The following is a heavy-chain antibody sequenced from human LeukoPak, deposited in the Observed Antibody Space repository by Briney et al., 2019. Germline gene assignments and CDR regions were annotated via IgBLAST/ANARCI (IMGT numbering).Heavy chain of an antibody. D-gene: IGHD5-24*01. CDR2: IDPDGSTT. J-gene: IGHJ4*02. CDR3: ARVGDGYNFGFDY. V-gene: IGHV3-74*01. Sequence: PGGSLRLSCAASGFXLSSYWIHWVRQAPGEGLVWVSRIDPDGSTTNYADSVKGRFTTSRDNAKNTLYLQMNSLRAEDTAVYYCARVGDGYNFGFDYWGQGTLVTVSS. CDR1: GFXLSSYW.